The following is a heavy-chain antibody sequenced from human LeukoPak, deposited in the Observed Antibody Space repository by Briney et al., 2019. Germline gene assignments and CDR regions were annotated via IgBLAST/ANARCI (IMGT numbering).Heavy chain of an antibody. D-gene: IGHD6-6*01. V-gene: IGHV1-69*05. CDR3: ATRNDPYSSSDEYYFDY. J-gene: IGHJ4*02. CDR2: IIPIHGTP. Sequence: ASVKVSCKASGGTFSSCAISWVRQAPGQGLEWMGGIIPIHGTPNYAQRFQGRVTITTDESTSTAYMELSSLRSEGTAVYYCATRNDPYSSSDEYYFDYWGQGTLVTVSS. CDR1: GGTFSSCA.